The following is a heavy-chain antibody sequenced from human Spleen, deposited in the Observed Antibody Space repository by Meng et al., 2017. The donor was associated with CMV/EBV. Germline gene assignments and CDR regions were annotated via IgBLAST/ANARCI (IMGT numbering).Heavy chain of an antibody. CDR3: AKGEYNSPSLLDY. CDR1: GINFNTYW. CDR2: IYSDGIST. V-gene: IGHV3-74*01. D-gene: IGHD6-6*01. J-gene: IGHJ4*02. Sequence: GESLKISCAVSGINFNTYWIHWVRQVPGKGPVWLSRIYSDGISTRYADSVKGRFTVSRDNSKNTLHLQMNRLRPEDTAVYYCAKGEYNSPSLLDYWGQGTLVTVSS.